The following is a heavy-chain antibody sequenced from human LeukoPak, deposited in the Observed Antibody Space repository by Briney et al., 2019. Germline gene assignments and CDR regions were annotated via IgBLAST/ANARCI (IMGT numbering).Heavy chain of an antibody. CDR3: ARVGREYYYDSSGSLGYYFDY. V-gene: IGHV3-7*05. Sequence: GGSLRLSCVASGLTFSRDWMSWVRQAPGKGLEWLANIKHDGSETNYVDSVKGRFTISRDNTNNSLYLQMNSLRAEDTAVYYCARVGREYYYDSSGSLGYYFDYWGQGTLVTVSS. J-gene: IGHJ4*02. CDR1: GLTFSRDW. D-gene: IGHD3-22*01. CDR2: IKHDGSET.